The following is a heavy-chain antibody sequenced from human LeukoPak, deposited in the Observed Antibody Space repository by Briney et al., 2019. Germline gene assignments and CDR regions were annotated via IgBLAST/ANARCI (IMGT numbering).Heavy chain of an antibody. CDR3: ARHPTHNGLTEAFDV. V-gene: IGHV4-4*07. CDR1: GGSISSYY. J-gene: IGHJ3*01. CDR2: IYTSGST. Sequence: PSETLSLTCTVSGGSISSYYWSWIRQPAGKGLEWIGRIYTSGSTNYNPSLKSRVTISVDTSKNQFSLKLSSVTAADTAVYYCARHPTHNGLTEAFDVWGQGTMVTVSS. D-gene: IGHD1-14*01.